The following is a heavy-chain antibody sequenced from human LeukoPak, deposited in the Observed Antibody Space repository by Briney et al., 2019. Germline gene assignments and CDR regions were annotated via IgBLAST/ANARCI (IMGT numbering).Heavy chain of an antibody. D-gene: IGHD6-19*01. J-gene: IGHJ4*02. CDR2: IHHSGRT. V-gene: IGHV4-34*01. CDR3: ARGVSSGWVDY. Sequence: SETLSLTCAVYDGSFTTYYWTWIRQPPGKGLEWIGEIHHSGRTNYKPSLRSRVTISLDTSKNQFSLNLNSVTAADTAVYYCARGVSSGWVDYWGQGTLVTVSS. CDR1: DGSFTTYY.